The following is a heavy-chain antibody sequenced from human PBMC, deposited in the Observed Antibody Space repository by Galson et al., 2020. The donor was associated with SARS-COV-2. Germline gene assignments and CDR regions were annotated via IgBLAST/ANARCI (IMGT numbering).Heavy chain of an antibody. J-gene: IGHJ5*02. CDR2: ISSNSGYI. D-gene: IGHD6-19*01. V-gene: IGHV3-21*01. CDR3: ARGIAVPGSAGALVS. CDR1: GFNFDSHT. Sequence: GESLKISCEASGFNFDSHTLTWVRQAPGKGLEWVSSISSNSGYIYYADSVKGRFTIPRDNSQNSLYLQVNNLRVEDTAVYYCARGIAVPGSAGALVSWGQGTLVTVSS.